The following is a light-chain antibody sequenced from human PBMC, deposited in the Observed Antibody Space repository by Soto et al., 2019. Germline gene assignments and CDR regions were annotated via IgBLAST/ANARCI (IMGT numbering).Light chain of an antibody. J-gene: IGKJ4*01. CDR1: RTIGTN. Sequence: IVMTQSPATVSVSPGESTSLSCRASRTIGTNLGWYQQKPGQAPRLLISKTSNRATGVPARFSGSGSGTEFTLTITSLQSEDIAVYSCQQYAAWPLTFGGGTKVDIK. CDR3: QQYAAWPLT. CDR2: KTS. V-gene: IGKV3-15*01.